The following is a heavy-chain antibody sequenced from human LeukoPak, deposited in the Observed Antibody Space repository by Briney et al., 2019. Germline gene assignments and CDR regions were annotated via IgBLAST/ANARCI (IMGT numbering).Heavy chain of an antibody. CDR2: IYSSGGT. V-gene: IGHV4-4*07. CDR3: ARSGSYDKLRGTYLHHPFNY. Sequence: SETLSLTCTVSGDSLTTYSWSWIRQPARKGLEWIGRIYSSGGTSYNPSFESRVTMSVDTSKHQFSLTLRTVTAADTAVYYCARSGSYDKLRGTYLHHPFNYWGQGTLVTVSS. D-gene: IGHD3-16*02. J-gene: IGHJ4*02. CDR1: GDSLTTYS.